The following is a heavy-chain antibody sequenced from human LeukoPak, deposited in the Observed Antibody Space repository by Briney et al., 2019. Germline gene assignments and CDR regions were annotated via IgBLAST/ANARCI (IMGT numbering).Heavy chain of an antibody. CDR3: VKGGDYGSGSYYNVYFYGMDV. CDR2: TGYDGSNK. CDR1: GFTFSHFG. J-gene: IGHJ6*02. V-gene: IGHV3-30*02. Sequence: GGSLRLSCAASGFTFSHFGMHWVRQPPGKGLEWVAYTGYDGSNKYYADSMKGRFTISRDNSKNTLYLEMNSLRAEDTAVYYCVKGGDYGSGSYYNVYFYGMDVWGQGTTVIVSS. D-gene: IGHD3-10*01.